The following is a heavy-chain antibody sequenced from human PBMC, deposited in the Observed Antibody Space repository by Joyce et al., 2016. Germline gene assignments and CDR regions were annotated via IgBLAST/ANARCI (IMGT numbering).Heavy chain of an antibody. CDR3: AKALSPYYDYIWGSYLDAFDI. J-gene: IGHJ3*02. D-gene: IGHD3-16*02. CDR2: ISGSGTST. CDR1: GFTFSSYA. V-gene: IGHV3-23*01. Sequence: EVQLLESGGGLVQPGGSLRLSCAASGFTFSSYAMSWVRQGPGKGLEWGSAISGSGTSTYYADSVKGRFTISRDNSKNTLYLQMNSLRAEDTAVYYCAKALSPYYDYIWGSYLDAFDIWGQGTMVTVSS.